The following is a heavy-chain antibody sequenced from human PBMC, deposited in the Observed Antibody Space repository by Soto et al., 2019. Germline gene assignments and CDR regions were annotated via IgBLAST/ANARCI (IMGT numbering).Heavy chain of an antibody. CDR2: IYYSGST. J-gene: IGHJ4*02. Sequence: PSETLSLTCTVSGGSISSSSYYWDWIRQPPGKGLEWIGSIYYSGSTYYNPSLKSRVTISVDTSKNQFSLKLSSVTAADTAVYYCARHGMSSAWLSVDFAYWGQGTLVTVSS. CDR3: ARHGMSSAWLSVDFAY. CDR1: GGSISSSSYY. V-gene: IGHV4-39*01. D-gene: IGHD3-22*01.